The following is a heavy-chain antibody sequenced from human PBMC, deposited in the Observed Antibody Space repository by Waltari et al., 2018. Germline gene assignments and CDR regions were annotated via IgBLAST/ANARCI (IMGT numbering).Heavy chain of an antibody. CDR1: GGSISSSSYY. CDR3: ARYSSSLSFDY. CDR2: IYYSGST. V-gene: IGHV4-39*07. D-gene: IGHD6-13*01. J-gene: IGHJ4*02. Sequence: QLQLQESGPGLVKPSETLSLTCTVPGGSISSSSYYWGWIRQPPGKGLEWIGSIYYSGSTYYNPSLKSRVTISVDTSKNQFSLKLSSVTAADTAVYYCARYSSSLSFDYWGQGTLVTVSS.